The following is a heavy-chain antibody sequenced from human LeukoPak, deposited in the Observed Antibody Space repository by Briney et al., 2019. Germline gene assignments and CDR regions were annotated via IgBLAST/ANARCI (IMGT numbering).Heavy chain of an antibody. V-gene: IGHV4-4*07. D-gene: IGHD3-9*01. CDR2: IYTSGST. CDR3: ARDLSYYDILTGYLRPGAFDI. CDR1: GGSISSYY. Sequence: PSETLSLTCTVAGGSISSYYWSWIRQPAGKGLKWIGRIYTSGSTNYSPSLKSRVTMSVDTSKNQFSLKLSSVTAADTAVYYCARDLSYYDILTGYLRPGAFDIWGQGTMVTVSS. J-gene: IGHJ3*02.